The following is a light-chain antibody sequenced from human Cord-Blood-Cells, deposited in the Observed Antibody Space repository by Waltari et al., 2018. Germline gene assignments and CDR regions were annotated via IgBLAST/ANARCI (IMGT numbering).Light chain of an antibody. J-gene: IGLJ3*02. CDR3: SSYTSSSTGV. CDR1: SSDVGGYNY. CDR2: DVS. Sequence: QSALTQPASVSGSPGQSITISCTGTSSDVGGYNYVSWYQQHPGKAPKLMIYDVSKRPSGVSNRFSGSKSCITASLTISGLQAEDEADYYCSSYTSSSTGVFGGGTKLTVL. V-gene: IGLV2-14*01.